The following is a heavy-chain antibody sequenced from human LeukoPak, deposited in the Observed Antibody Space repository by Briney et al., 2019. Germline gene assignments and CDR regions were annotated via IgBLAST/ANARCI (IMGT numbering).Heavy chain of an antibody. V-gene: IGHV3-23*01. J-gene: IGHJ4*02. CDR1: GFTFSSYA. Sequence: GGSLRLSCAASGFTFSSYAMSWVRKAPGKGLGLVSAISGSGGSTYYAGSVKGRFTISRDNSKNTLYLQMNSLRAEDTAVYYCAKAMSNLIDYWGQGTLVTVSS. CDR3: AKAMSNLIDY. D-gene: IGHD5/OR15-5a*01. CDR2: ISGSGGST.